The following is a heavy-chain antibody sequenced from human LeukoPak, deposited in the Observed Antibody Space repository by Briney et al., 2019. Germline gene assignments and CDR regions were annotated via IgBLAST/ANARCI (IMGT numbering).Heavy chain of an antibody. CDR2: ISAYNGNT. V-gene: IGHV1-18*01. CDR3: ARGTPVYDILTGYSIDY. Sequence: ASVKVSCKASGYTFTSYGISWVRQAPGQGLEWMGWISAYNGNTNYAQKLQGRVTMTTDTSTSTAYMELRSLRSDDTAVYYCARGTPVYDILTGYSIDYWGQGTLVTVSS. J-gene: IGHJ4*02. D-gene: IGHD3-9*01. CDR1: GYTFTSYG.